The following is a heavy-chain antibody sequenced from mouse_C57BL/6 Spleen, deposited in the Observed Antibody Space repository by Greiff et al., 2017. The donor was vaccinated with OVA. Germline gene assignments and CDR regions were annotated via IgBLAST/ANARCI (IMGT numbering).Heavy chain of an antibody. CDR1: GYTFTNYW. CDR3: ARQLYYAMDY. D-gene: IGHD3-1*01. J-gene: IGHJ4*01. CDR2: IYPGGGYT. Sequence: QVQLQQSGAELVRPGTSVKMSCKASGYTFTNYWIGWAKQRPGHGPEWIGDIYPGGGYTNYNEKFKGKATLTADKASSTAYMQFSSLTSEDSAIYYCARQLYYAMDYWGQGTSVTVSS. V-gene: IGHV1-63*01.